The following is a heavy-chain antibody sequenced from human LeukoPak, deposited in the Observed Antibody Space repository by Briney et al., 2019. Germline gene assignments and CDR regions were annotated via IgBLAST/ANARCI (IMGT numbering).Heavy chain of an antibody. CDR3: ARAVPWFDP. CDR1: GFXFSNYA. V-gene: IGHV3-64*02. CDR2: ISSNGGST. Sequence: GGSLRLSCAASGFXFSNYAMHWVRQAPGKGLEYVSAISSNGGSTYYADSVKGRFTISRDNSKNTLYLQMGSLRAEDMAVYYCARAVPWFDPWGQGTLVTVSS. J-gene: IGHJ5*02.